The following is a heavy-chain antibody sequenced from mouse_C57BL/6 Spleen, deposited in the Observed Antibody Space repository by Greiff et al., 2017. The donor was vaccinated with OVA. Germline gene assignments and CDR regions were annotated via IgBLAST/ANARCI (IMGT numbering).Heavy chain of an antibody. Sequence: VQLQQSGAELVKPGASVKLSCTASGFNIKDYYMHWVKQRTEQGLEWIGRIDPEDGETKYAQKFQGKATITADTSANTAYLQLSSLTSGDTGVYYWARAGGYYFDYWGQGTTLTVSS. CDR3: ARAGGYYFDY. CDR1: GFNIKDYY. D-gene: IGHD3-3*01. CDR2: IDPEDGET. J-gene: IGHJ2*01. V-gene: IGHV14-2*01.